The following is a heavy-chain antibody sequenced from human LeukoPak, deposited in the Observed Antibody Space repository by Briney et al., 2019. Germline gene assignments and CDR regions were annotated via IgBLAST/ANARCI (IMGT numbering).Heavy chain of an antibody. CDR1: GLTFSSHS. CDR3: ARDFSKKKMNWFDP. V-gene: IGHV3-21*01. CDR2: ISSSSSYI. D-gene: IGHD3-3*02. J-gene: IGHJ5*02. Sequence: GGSLRLSCAASGLTFSSHSMNWVRQAPGKGLEWVSSISSSSSYIDYADSVKGRFTISRDNAKNSLYLQMNSLRAEDTAVYYCARDFSKKKMNWFDPWGQRTLVTASS.